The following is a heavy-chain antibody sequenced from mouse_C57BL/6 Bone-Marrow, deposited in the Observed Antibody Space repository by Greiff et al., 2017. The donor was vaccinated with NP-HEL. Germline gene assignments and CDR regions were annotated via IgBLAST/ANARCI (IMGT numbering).Heavy chain of an antibody. V-gene: IGHV5-2*01. J-gene: IGHJ1*03. CDR3: ARHNYGSSSWYFDV. D-gene: IGHD1-1*01. Sequence: EVKLMESGGGLVQPGESLKLSCESNEYEFPSHDMSWVRKTPEQRLELVAAINSDGGSTYYPDTMERRFIISRDNTKKTLYRQMSSLRSEDTALYYCARHNYGSSSWYFDVWGTGTTVTVSS. CDR1: EYEFPSHD. CDR2: INSDGGST.